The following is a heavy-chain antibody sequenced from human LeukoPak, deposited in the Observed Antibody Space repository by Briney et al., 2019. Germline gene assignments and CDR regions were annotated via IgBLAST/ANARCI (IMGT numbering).Heavy chain of an antibody. J-gene: IGHJ6*02. CDR1: GGSISSYY. Sequence: PSETLSLTCTVSGGSISSYYWSWIRQPPGKGLEWIGYIYYSGSTNYNPSLKSRVTISVDTSKNQFSLKLSSVTAADTAVYYCARGGYYYYYYGMDVWGQGTTATVSS. CDR3: ARGGYYYYYYGMDV. V-gene: IGHV4-59*01. CDR2: IYYSGST.